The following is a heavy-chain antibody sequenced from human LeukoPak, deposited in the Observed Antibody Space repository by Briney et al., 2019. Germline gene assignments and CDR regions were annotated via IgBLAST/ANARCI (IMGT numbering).Heavy chain of an antibody. J-gene: IGHJ4*02. D-gene: IGHD2-2*01. V-gene: IGHV3-30*04. CDR2: ISYDGSSK. Sequence: GGSLRLSCAASGFTFSSYAMHWVRQAPGKGLEWVAVISYDGSSKYYADSVKGRFTISRDNSKNTLYLQMSSLRAEDTAVYYCARARYQLPRPGFGGSVAGSTYFDYWGQGTLVTVSS. CDR3: ARARYQLPRPGFGGSVAGSTYFDY. CDR1: GFTFSSYA.